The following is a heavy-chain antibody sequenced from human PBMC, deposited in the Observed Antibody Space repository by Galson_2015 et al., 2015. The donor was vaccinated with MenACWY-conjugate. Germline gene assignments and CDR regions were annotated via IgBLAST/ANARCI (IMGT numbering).Heavy chain of an antibody. CDR1: GYTFTSYY. CDR2: INPSGGST. J-gene: IGHJ4*02. Sequence: SVKVSCKASGYTFTSYYMHWVRQAPGQGLEWMGIINPSGGSTSYAQKFQGRVTMTRDTSTSTVYMELSSLRSEDTAVYYCAREGVLRFLDPGRRQEYFDYWGQGTLVTVSS. D-gene: IGHD3-3*01. V-gene: IGHV1-46*01. CDR3: AREGVLRFLDPGRRQEYFDY.